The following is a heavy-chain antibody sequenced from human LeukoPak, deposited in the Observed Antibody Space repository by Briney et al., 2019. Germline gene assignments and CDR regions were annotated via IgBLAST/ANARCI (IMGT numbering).Heavy chain of an antibody. CDR2: IYYSGST. CDR3: ARVGKGGVFDY. J-gene: IGHJ4*02. CDR1: GGSISSYY. Sequence: KPSETLSLTCTVSGGSISSYYWSWIRQPPGKGLEWIGYIYYSGSTNYNPSLKSRVTISVDTSKNQFSLKLSSVTAADTAVYYCARVGKGGVFDYWGQGTLVTVSS. V-gene: IGHV4-59*01.